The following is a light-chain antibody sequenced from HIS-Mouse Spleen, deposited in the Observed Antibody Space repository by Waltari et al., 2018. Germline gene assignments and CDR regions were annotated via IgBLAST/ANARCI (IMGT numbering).Light chain of an antibody. CDR1: NIGSKS. CDR3: QVWDSSSDHWV. J-gene: IGLJ3*02. V-gene: IGLV3-21*03. CDR2: DDS. Sequence: SYVLTQPPSVSVAPGKTARITCGGNNIGSKSVHWYQQKPGQAPVLVVYDDSDRPSGSPGRFSGSNSGNTATLTISRVEAGDGADYYCQVWDSSSDHWVFGGGTKLTVL.